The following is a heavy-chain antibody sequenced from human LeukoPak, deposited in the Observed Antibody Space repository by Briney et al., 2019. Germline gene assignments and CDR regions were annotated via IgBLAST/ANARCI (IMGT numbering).Heavy chain of an antibody. Sequence: ASVKVSCKASGYTFTGYYMHWVRQAPGQGLEWMGRINPNSGGTNYAQKFQGRVTMTRDTSISTAYMELSGLRSDDTAVYYCARGLMEHITLGARFDYWGQGTLVPVSS. CDR1: GYTFTGYY. D-gene: IGHD1-26*01. V-gene: IGHV1-2*06. CDR3: ARGLMEHITLGARFDY. J-gene: IGHJ4*02. CDR2: INPNSGGT.